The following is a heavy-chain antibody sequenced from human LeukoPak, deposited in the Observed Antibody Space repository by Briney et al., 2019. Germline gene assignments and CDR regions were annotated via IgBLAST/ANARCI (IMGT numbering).Heavy chain of an antibody. CDR1: GYTFTSYG. V-gene: IGHV1-18*01. D-gene: IGHD3-3*01. Sequence: GASVKVSCKASGYTFTSYGISWVRQAPGQGLEWMGWIRPYNGNTNYAQKLQGRVTMTTDTSTSTAYMELRSLRSDDTAVYYCARALHYDFWSGYLLDAFDIWGQGTMVTVSS. J-gene: IGHJ3*02. CDR3: ARALHYDFWSGYLLDAFDI. CDR2: IRPYNGNT.